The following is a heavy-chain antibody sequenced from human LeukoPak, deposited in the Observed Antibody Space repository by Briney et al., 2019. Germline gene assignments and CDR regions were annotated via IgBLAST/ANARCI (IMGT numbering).Heavy chain of an antibody. V-gene: IGHV3-21*01. Sequence: GGSLRLSCAASGFSVSNNYMSWVRQAPGKGLEWVSSISSSGSYIYYADSVKGRFTISRDNAKNSLYLQMNSLRAEDTAVYYCASRNQYCGGDCFWAFDIWGQGTMVTVSS. CDR2: ISSSGSYI. J-gene: IGHJ3*02. D-gene: IGHD2-21*02. CDR1: GFSVSNNY. CDR3: ASRNQYCGGDCFWAFDI.